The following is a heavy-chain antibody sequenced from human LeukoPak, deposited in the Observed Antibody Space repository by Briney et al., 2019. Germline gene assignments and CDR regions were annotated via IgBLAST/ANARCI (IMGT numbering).Heavy chain of an antibody. V-gene: IGHV3-33*01. CDR2: IWYDGSNK. CDR1: GFTFSSYG. CDR3: ARDGGCSGGSCYDY. J-gene: IGHJ4*02. Sequence: PGGSLRLSCAASGFTFSSYGTHWVRQAPGKGLEWVAVIWYDGSNKYYADSVKGRFTISRDNSKNTLYLQMNSLRAEDTAVYYCARDGGCSGGSCYDYWGQGTLVTVSS. D-gene: IGHD2-15*01.